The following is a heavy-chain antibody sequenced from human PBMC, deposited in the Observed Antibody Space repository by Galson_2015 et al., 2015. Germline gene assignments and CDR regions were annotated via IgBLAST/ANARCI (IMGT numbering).Heavy chain of an antibody. CDR3: ARPPQCSGGSCYSGVFDY. Sequence: SVKVSCKASGYTFTSYAMHWVRQAPGQRLEWMGWINAGNGNTKYSQKFQGRVTITRDTSASTAYMELSSLRSEDTAVYYCARPPQCSGGSCYSGVFDYWGQGTLVTVSS. J-gene: IGHJ4*02. V-gene: IGHV1-3*01. D-gene: IGHD2-15*01. CDR2: INAGNGNT. CDR1: GYTFTSYA.